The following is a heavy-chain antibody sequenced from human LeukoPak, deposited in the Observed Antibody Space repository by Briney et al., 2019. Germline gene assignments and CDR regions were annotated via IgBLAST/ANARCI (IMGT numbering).Heavy chain of an antibody. V-gene: IGHV3-48*02. CDR2: ISGSSSSI. CDR1: GFTFTSYS. CDR3: ARETVVGDYFDY. D-gene: IGHD1-26*01. Sequence: PGGSLRLSCAASGFTFTSYSMNWVRQAPGKGLEWVSYISGSSSSIYYADSVKGRFTISRDNAKNSLYLQMNSLRDEDTAVYYCARETVVGDYFDYWGQGTLVTVSS. J-gene: IGHJ4*02.